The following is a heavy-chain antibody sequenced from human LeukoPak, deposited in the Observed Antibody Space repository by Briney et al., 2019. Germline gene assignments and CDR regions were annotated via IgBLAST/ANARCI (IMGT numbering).Heavy chain of an antibody. D-gene: IGHD5-18*01. Sequence: GGSLRLSCAASGFTFRAYWMSWVRQAPGKGLEWVANINQDGGEKDYVDSVKGRFTIPRDNARNSLYLQMNTLRAEDTAVYFCARLRYTYGKNFDYWGQGALVTVSS. CDR2: INQDGGEK. V-gene: IGHV3-7*01. CDR3: ARLRYTYGKNFDY. J-gene: IGHJ4*02. CDR1: GFTFRAYW.